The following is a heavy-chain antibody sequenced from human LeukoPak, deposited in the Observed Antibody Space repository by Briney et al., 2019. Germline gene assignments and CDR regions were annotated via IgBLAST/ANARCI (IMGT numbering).Heavy chain of an antibody. Sequence: SETLSLTCAVYGGSFSGYYWSWIRQPPGKGLEWIGEINHSGSTNSNPSLKSRVTILVDTSKNQFSLKLSSVTAADTAVYYCARRGPYDYPNYWFDPWGQGFLVTVYS. CDR1: GGSFSGYY. CDR2: INHSGST. D-gene: IGHD3-16*01. J-gene: IGHJ5*02. CDR3: ARRGPYDYPNYWFDP. V-gene: IGHV4-34*01.